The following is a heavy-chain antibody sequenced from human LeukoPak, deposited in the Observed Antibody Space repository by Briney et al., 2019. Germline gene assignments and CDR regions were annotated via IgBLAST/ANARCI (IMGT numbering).Heavy chain of an antibody. D-gene: IGHD2-2*03. J-gene: IGHJ3*02. CDR1: GYTFTGYY. Sequence: GASVKVSCKASGYTFTGYYMHWVRRAPGQGLEWMGWINPNSGGTNYAQKFQGRVTMTRDTSISTAYMELSRLRSDDTAVYYCARGAPYGYCSSTSCYWADDAFDIWGQGTMVTVSS. CDR2: INPNSGGT. CDR3: ARGAPYGYCSSTSCYWADDAFDI. V-gene: IGHV1-2*02.